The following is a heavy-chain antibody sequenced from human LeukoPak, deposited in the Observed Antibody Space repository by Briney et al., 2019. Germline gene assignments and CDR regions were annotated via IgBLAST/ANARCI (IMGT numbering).Heavy chain of an antibody. J-gene: IGHJ4*02. CDR2: IKSKTDGGTT. D-gene: IGHD3-9*01. V-gene: IGHV3-15*01. CDR3: TTENYDILTGYVY. CDR1: GFTFSNAW. Sequence: PGGSLRLSCAASGFTFSNAWMSWVRQPPGKGLEWVGRIKSKTDGGTTDYAAPVKGRFTISRDDSKNTLYLQMNSLKTEDTAVYYCTTENYDILTGYVYWGQGTLVTVSS.